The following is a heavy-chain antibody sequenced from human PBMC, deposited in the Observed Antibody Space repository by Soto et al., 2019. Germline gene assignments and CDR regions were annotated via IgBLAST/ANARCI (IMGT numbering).Heavy chain of an antibody. CDR3: ARLNSSSLSNWFDP. D-gene: IGHD6-13*01. CDR2: IYHSGST. V-gene: IGHV4-4*02. Sequence: SETLSLTCAVSGGSISSSNWWSWVRQPPGKGLEWIGEIYHSGSTNYNPSLKSRVTISVDKSKNQFSLKLSSVTAADTAVYYCARLNSSSLSNWFDPWGQGTLVTVS. CDR1: GGSISSSNW. J-gene: IGHJ5*02.